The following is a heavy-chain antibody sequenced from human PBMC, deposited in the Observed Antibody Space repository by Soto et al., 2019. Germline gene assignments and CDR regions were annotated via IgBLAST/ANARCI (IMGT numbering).Heavy chain of an antibody. CDR2: ISYDGSNK. Sequence: QVQLVESGGGVVQPGRSLRLSCAASGFTFSSYGMHWVRQAPGKGLEWVAVISYDGSNKYYADSVKGRFTISRDNSKNTLYLQMNSLRAEDTAVYYCAKAPSGEEQTTVTMGHFDYWGQGTLVTVSS. CDR3: AKAPSGEEQTTVTMGHFDY. J-gene: IGHJ4*02. V-gene: IGHV3-30*18. D-gene: IGHD4-4*01. CDR1: GFTFSSYG.